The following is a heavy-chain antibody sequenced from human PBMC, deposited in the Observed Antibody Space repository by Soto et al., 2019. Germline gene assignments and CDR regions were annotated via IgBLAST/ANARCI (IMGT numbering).Heavy chain of an antibody. Sequence: PSETLSLTCTVSGGSISSYYWSWIRQPPGKGLEWIGYIYYSGSTNYNPSLKSRVTISVDTSKNQYSLKLSSVTAADTAVYYGARTFIAAAGTPYYYYYYGMDVWGQGTTVTVSS. CDR3: ARTFIAAAGTPYYYYYYGMDV. V-gene: IGHV4-59*01. CDR2: IYYSGST. J-gene: IGHJ6*02. D-gene: IGHD6-13*01. CDR1: GGSISSYY.